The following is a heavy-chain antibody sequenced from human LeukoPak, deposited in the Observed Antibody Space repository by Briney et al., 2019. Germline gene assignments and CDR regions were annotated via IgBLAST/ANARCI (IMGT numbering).Heavy chain of an antibody. CDR2: ISWNSGSI. Sequence: PGGSLRLSCAAPGFTFDDYAMHWVRQAPGKGLEWVSGISWNSGSIGYADSVKGRFTISRDNAKNSLYLQMNSLRAEDTALYYCAKDIGEYYDFWSGYYKRYYYYGMDVWGQGTTVTVSS. V-gene: IGHV3-9*01. D-gene: IGHD3-3*01. J-gene: IGHJ6*02. CDR3: AKDIGEYYDFWSGYYKRYYYYGMDV. CDR1: GFTFDDYA.